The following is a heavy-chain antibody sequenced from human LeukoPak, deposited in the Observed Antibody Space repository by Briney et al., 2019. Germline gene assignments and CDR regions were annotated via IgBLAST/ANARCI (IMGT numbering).Heavy chain of an antibody. Sequence: GESLKISCKGSGCSFTSYWIGWVRQMPGKGLEWMGILYPGDSDTRYSPSFQGQVTISADRSISTAYLQWSSLKASDTAMYYCARGYCSSTSCYLDLWGQGTMVTVSS. CDR1: GCSFTSYW. CDR2: LYPGDSDT. CDR3: ARGYCSSTSCYLDL. V-gene: IGHV5-51*01. J-gene: IGHJ3*01. D-gene: IGHD2-2*01.